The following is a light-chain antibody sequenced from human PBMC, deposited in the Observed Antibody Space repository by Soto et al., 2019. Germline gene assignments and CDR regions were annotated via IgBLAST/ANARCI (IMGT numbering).Light chain of an antibody. CDR3: ETWDSNTRV. V-gene: IGLV4-60*03. Sequence: QPVLTQSSSASASLGSSVKLTCTLSSGHNSYIIAWHQQRPGKAPRYLMKVENSGSYNKGSGVPDRFSGSSSGADRYLTISNRQSEDEADYYCETWDSNTRVFGGGTKVTVL. CDR1: SGHNSYI. J-gene: IGLJ3*02. CDR2: VENSGSY.